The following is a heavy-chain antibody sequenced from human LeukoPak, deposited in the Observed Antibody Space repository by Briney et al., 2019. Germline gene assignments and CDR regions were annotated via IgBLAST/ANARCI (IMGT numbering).Heavy chain of an antibody. V-gene: IGHV3-7*01. Sequence: GGSLRLSCVASGFTFSSSYWMSWVRQAPGKGLEWVANIKQDGSEKYYVDSVKGRFTISRDNAKNSLYLQMNSLRAEDTAVYYCARVRVPGVYFDYWGQGTLVTVSS. CDR1: GFTFSSSYW. D-gene: IGHD7-27*01. CDR2: IKQDGSEK. CDR3: ARVRVPGVYFDY. J-gene: IGHJ4*02.